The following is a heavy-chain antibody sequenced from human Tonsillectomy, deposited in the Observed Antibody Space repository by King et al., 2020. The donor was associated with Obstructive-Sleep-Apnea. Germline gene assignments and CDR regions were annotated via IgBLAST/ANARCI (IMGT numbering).Heavy chain of an antibody. Sequence: VQLVESGGDLVKPEGSLRVSCAASGFTFSDYYMTWIRQAPGKGLEWISYISSSGTYPNYADSVKGRFTISRDNAKNSLNLQMNSLRAEDTAVYYCARGGPSSGSDWYFDLWGRGTLVTVSS. CDR2: ISSSGTYP. D-gene: IGHD3-22*01. V-gene: IGHV3-11*06. CDR3: ARGGPSSGSDWYFDL. CDR1: GFTFSDYY. J-gene: IGHJ2*01.